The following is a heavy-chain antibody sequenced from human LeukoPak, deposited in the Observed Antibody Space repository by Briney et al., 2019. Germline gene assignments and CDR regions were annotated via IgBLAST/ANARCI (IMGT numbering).Heavy chain of an antibody. D-gene: IGHD4-17*01. J-gene: IGHJ4*02. V-gene: IGHV3-30*18. Sequence: HPGGSLRLSCAASGFTFSSYGMHWVRRAPGKGLEWVAVISYDGSNKYYADSVKGRFTISRDNSKNTLYLQMNSLRAEDTAVYYCAKPGSASTVTLDYWGQGTLVTVSS. CDR1: GFTFSSYG. CDR2: ISYDGSNK. CDR3: AKPGSASTVTLDY.